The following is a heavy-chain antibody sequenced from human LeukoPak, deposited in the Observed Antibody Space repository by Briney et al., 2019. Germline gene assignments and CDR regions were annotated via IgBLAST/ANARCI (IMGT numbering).Heavy chain of an antibody. J-gene: IGHJ4*02. D-gene: IGHD6-13*01. V-gene: IGHV3-30*02. CDR1: GFTFSSYG. CDR3: AKVGHCSSSWDFDY. CDR2: IRYDGSNK. Sequence: GGSLRLSCAAPGFTFSSYGMHWVRQAPGKGLEWVAFIRYDGSNKYYADSVKGRFTISRDNSKNTLYLQMNSLRAEDTAVYYCAKVGHCSSSWDFDYWGQGTLVTVSS.